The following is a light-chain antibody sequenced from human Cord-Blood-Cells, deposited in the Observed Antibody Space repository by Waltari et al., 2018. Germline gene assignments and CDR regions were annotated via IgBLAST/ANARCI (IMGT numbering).Light chain of an antibody. J-gene: IGLJ3*02. CDR3: CSYAGSSTWV. Sequence: QSALTQPASVSGSPGQSIPLPRTGTSRDVGSYNLVSWYQQHPGKAPKLMIYEGSKRPSGVSNRFSGSKSGNTASLTITGLQAEDEADYYCCSYAGSSTWVFGGGTKLTVL. CDR1: SRDVGSYNL. V-gene: IGLV2-23*01. CDR2: EGS.